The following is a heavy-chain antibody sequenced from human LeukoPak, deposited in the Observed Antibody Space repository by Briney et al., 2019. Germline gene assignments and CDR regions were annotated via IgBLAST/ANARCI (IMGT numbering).Heavy chain of an antibody. CDR2: INPSGGST. V-gene: IGHV1-46*01. J-gene: IGHJ4*02. Sequence: ASVKVSCKASGYTFTSYYMHWVRQAPGQGLEWMGIINPSGGSTSYAQKFQGRVTMTRDTSTSTVYMELSSLRSEDTAVYYCARDAEDIAVEGAPYYFDYWGQGTLVTVSS. CDR3: ARDAEDIAVEGAPYYFDY. CDR1: GYTFTSYY. D-gene: IGHD2-2*01.